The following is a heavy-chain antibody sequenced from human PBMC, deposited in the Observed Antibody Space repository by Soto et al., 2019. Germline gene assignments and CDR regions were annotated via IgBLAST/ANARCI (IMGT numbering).Heavy chain of an antibody. V-gene: IGHV1-8*02. CDR1: GYTFTNFD. CDR2: MNPNSGDT. CDR3: ARPGATFCGGDCYSDY. D-gene: IGHD2-21*02. Sequence: QVQLVQSGAEVKRPGASVKVSCKASGYTFTNFDLNWVRQAPGQGLGWMGWMNPNSGDTGYAHKFQGRVTMTRDTSINTAYMELSSLKSEDTAVYFCARPGATFCGGDCYSDYWGQGTLVIVSS. J-gene: IGHJ4*02.